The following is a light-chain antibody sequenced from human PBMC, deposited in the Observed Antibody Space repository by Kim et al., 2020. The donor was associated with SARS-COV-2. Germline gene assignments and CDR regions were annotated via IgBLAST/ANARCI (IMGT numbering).Light chain of an antibody. J-gene: IGKJ2*01. V-gene: IGKV3-11*01. CDR1: QSGSSY. CDR2: EAS. Sequence: LSVTPRESATLASRASQSGSSYLSRYQHKPGQAPRLLIYEASNRATDIPARFSGSGSGTDFTLTSSSLEPEDFAVYYCQQHSNYAFGQGTKLEI. CDR3: QQHSNYA.